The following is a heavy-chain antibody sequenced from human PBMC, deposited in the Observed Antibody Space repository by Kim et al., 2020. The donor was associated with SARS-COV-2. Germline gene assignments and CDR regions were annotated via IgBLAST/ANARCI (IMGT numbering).Heavy chain of an antibody. CDR3: ARRVSMVNWVSSDPSNWL. V-gene: IGHV4-59*08. J-gene: IGHJ5*01. CDR2: VSHSGNN. D-gene: IGHD3-10*01. CDR1: GDSITHYF. Sequence: SETLSLTCTVSGDSITHYFWNWIRQSPGNGLDWIGHVSHSGNNVYNPSFESRVTLFMDTAKNQFSLNLRSVTDADTAVYYCARRVSMVNWVSSDPSNWL.